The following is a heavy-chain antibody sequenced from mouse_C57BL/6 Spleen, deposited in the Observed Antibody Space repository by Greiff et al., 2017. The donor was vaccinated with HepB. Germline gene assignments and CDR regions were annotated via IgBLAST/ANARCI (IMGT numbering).Heavy chain of an antibody. J-gene: IGHJ2*01. CDR2: IDPSDSET. V-gene: IGHV1-52*01. D-gene: IGHD1-1*01. Sequence: QVQLQQPGAELVRPGSSVKLSCKASGYTFTSYWMHWVKQRPIQGLEWIGNIDPSDSETHYNQKFKDKATLTVDKSSSTAYMQLSSLTSEDSAVYYCARIYYGSSLYYFDYWGQGTTLTVSS. CDR3: ARIYYGSSLYYFDY. CDR1: GYTFTSYW.